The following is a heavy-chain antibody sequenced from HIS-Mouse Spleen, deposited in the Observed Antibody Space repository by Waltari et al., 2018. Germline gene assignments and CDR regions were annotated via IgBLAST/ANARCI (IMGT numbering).Heavy chain of an antibody. CDR1: GGSISSYY. D-gene: IGHD1-1*01. J-gene: IGHJ2*01. Sequence: QVQLQESGPGLVKPSETLSLTCTVSGGSISSYYWSWIRQPPGKGLVWIGYIYYSGSTNNNPSLKSRVTISVDTSKNQCSLKLSSVTAADTAVYYCARNGLEQSYWYFDLWGRGTLVTVSS. CDR3: ARNGLEQSYWYFDL. V-gene: IGHV4-59*01. CDR2: IYYSGST.